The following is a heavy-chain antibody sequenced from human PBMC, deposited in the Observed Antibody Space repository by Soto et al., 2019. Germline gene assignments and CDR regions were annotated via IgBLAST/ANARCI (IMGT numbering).Heavy chain of an antibody. CDR1: GLTLRRHG. J-gene: IGHJ4*02. Sequence: GGSLRLSCAASGLTLRRHGMHWVRQATGKGLEWVSGVDTAGDTYYAGSVKGRFTISRENAKNSLYLQMNSLRAGDTAVYYCVRVADGSGYPLDYWGQGTLVTVSS. D-gene: IGHD3-3*01. CDR3: VRVADGSGYPLDY. CDR2: VDTAGDT. V-gene: IGHV3-13*04.